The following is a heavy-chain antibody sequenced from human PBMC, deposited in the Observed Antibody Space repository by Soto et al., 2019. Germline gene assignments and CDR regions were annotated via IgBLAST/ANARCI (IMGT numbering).Heavy chain of an antibody. CDR2: ISGGGGST. J-gene: IGHJ4*02. CDR3: AKDQGSSWYEIDY. V-gene: IGHV3-23*01. D-gene: IGHD6-13*01. CDR1: GFTFSNYA. Sequence: EVQLLESGGGLVQPGGSLRLSCAASGFTFSNYAVTWVGKAPGKGLGWVSIISGGGGSTYYSDSVKGRFTISKDNSKNTLYLQMNSLRAEDTAVYYCAKDQGSSWYEIDYWGQGTLVTVSS.